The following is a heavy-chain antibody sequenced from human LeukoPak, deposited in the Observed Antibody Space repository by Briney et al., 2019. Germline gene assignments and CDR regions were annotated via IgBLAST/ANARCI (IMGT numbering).Heavy chain of an antibody. CDR1: GVTFSSHF. D-gene: IGHD6-25*01. V-gene: IGHV3-30*01. J-gene: IGHJ4*02. CDR3: ATDSLAASGDLDY. Sequence: GGSLRLSCAASGVTFSSHFMHWVRRAPGKGLEGVAVVSYDGSAKYYADSVRGRFAISRDNSKNTLSLQMNSLRPEDTAVYYCATDSLAASGDLDYWGQGTLVTVSS. CDR2: VSYDGSAK.